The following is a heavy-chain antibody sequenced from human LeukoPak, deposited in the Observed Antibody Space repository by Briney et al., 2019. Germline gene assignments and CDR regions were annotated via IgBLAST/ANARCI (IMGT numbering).Heavy chain of an antibody. Sequence: GGSLRLSCAASGFTFRSYEMNWVRQAPGKGLEWVSYISSSGSTIYYADSVKGRFTISRDNAKNSLYLQMNSLRAEDAAVYYCARDPPSPETIYYYYYYMDVWGKGTTVTVSS. CDR2: ISSSGSTI. CDR3: ARDPPSPETIYYYYYYMDV. V-gene: IGHV3-48*03. D-gene: IGHD5-24*01. CDR1: GFTFRSYE. J-gene: IGHJ6*03.